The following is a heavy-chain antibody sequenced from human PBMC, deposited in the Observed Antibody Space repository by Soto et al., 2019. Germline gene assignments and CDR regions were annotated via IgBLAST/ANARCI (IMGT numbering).Heavy chain of an antibody. V-gene: IGHV4-31*03. D-gene: IGHD3-3*01. Sequence: SETLSLTCTVSGGSISSGGYYWSWIRQHPGKGLEWIGYIYYSGSTYYNPSLKSRVTISVDTSKNQFSLKLSSVTAADTAVYYCARVCTYDFWSGYFWWSDPWGQGTLVTVSS. J-gene: IGHJ5*02. CDR1: GGSISSGGYY. CDR3: ARVCTYDFWSGYFWWSDP. CDR2: IYYSGST.